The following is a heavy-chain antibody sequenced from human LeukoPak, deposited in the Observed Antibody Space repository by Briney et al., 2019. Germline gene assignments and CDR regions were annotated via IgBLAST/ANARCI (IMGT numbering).Heavy chain of an antibody. CDR2: INPNSGGT. Sequence: ASVKVSCKASGYIFTGYYMHWVRQAPGQGLEWMGWINPNSGGTNYAQKFQGRVTMTRDTSISTAYMELSRLRSDDTAVYYCALLGEVDYYMDVWGKGTTVTVSS. CDR1: GYIFTGYY. D-gene: IGHD3-16*01. J-gene: IGHJ6*03. V-gene: IGHV1-2*02. CDR3: ALLGEVDYYMDV.